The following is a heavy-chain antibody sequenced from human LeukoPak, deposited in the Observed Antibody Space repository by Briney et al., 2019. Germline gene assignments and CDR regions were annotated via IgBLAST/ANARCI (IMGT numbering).Heavy chain of an antibody. V-gene: IGHV1-2*04. CDR1: GYTFTGYY. D-gene: IGHD3-16*02. Sequence: ASVKVSCKASGYTFTGYYMHWVRQAPGQGLEWMGWINPNSGGTNYAQKFQGWVTMTRDTSISTAYMELSRLRSDDTAVYYCAREELPYVWGSYRPDYWGQGTLVAVSS. J-gene: IGHJ4*02. CDR2: INPNSGGT. CDR3: AREELPYVWGSYRPDY.